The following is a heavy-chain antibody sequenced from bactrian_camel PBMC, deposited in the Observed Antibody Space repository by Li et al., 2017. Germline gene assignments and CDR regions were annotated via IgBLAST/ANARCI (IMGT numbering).Heavy chain of an antibody. V-gene: IGHV3S1*01. D-gene: IGHD3*01. CDR2: IDRDGRIA. CDR3: AATRSFFPLKDCNKSFGY. CDR1: GPPYSRVC. J-gene: IGHJ4*01. Sequence: HVQLVESGGGSVEAGGSLRLSCGVDGPPYSRVCMGWFRQAPGKEREGVAAIDRDGRIAYADSVKGRFTMSQENPKNTVYLDMSSLKREDTAVYYCAATRSFFPLKDCNKSFGYWGQGTQVTVS.